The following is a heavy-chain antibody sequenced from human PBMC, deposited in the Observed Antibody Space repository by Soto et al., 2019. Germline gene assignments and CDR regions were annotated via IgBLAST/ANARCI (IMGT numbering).Heavy chain of an antibody. CDR3: ARHGFYGDYSSNYFDP. D-gene: IGHD4-17*01. V-gene: IGHV5-51*01. J-gene: IGHJ5*02. CDR2: IYPSDSDS. CDR1: GYSFTNYW. Sequence: EVQLVQSGAEVRKPGESLKISCKASGYSFTNYWIAWVRQMPGKGLEYMGIIYPSDSDSRYSPSFQGQATFSADKSINTAYLQWSSLKASDTAMYYCARHGFYGDYSSNYFDPWGQGTLVTVSS.